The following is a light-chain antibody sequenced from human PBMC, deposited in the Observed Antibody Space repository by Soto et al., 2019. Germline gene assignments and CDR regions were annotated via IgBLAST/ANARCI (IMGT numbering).Light chain of an antibody. CDR3: GSYTTSSNYV. CDR1: SSDVGAYNY. J-gene: IGLJ1*01. CDR2: DVS. V-gene: IGLV2-14*01. Sequence: QSALTQPASVSGSPGQSITISCTVTSSDVGAYNYVSWYQQHPGKAPKLMIYDVSHRPSGVSHRFSGSKSGSAASLTISGLQAEDEADYYCGSYTTSSNYVFGTGTKVTVL.